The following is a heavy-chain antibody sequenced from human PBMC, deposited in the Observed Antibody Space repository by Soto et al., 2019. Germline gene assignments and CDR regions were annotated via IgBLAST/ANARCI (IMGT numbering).Heavy chain of an antibody. CDR2: ISPYNDQT. J-gene: IGHJ6*02. Sequence: GASVKVSCKASGYTFIRYGITWVRQAPGQRLEWMGWISPYNDQTIYAQKLQGRVTMTADTSTRTVYMQLRSLKSDDTVVYYCARGGYYDNVWGKLSHYGLDVWGQGTSVTVSS. CDR1: GYTFIRYG. D-gene: IGHD3-16*01. V-gene: IGHV1-18*01. CDR3: ARGGYYDNVWGKLSHYGLDV.